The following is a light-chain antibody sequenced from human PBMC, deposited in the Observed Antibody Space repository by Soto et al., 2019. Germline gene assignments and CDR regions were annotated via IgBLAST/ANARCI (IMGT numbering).Light chain of an antibody. CDR2: EVS. CDR1: SSDVGAYKY. J-gene: IGLJ2*01. Sequence: QSALTQPPSASGSPGQSVTISCTGTSSDVGAYKYVSWYQQYPGKAPKLMIYEVSKRPSGVPDRFSGSKSGNTASLTVSGLQAEDEADYYCHSYDVSLSGPVFGGGTKLTVL. CDR3: HSYDVSLSGPV. V-gene: IGLV2-8*01.